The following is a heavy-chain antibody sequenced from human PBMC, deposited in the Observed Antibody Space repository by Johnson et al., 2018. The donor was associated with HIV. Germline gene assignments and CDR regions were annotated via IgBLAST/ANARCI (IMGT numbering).Heavy chain of an antibody. CDR3: ARIRVAVITEVGAFDM. CDR1: GFTFSSYA. CDR2: ISYDGTNK. Sequence: LVESGGGVVQPGRSLRLSCAASGFTFSSYAMHWVRQAPGKGLEWVAVISYDGTNKYYADSVKGRFTISRDNSKNTLFLQMNSLRPEDTAVYFCARIRVAVITEVGAFDMWGQGTMVTVSS. V-gene: IGHV3-30-3*01. J-gene: IGHJ3*02. D-gene: IGHD3-22*01.